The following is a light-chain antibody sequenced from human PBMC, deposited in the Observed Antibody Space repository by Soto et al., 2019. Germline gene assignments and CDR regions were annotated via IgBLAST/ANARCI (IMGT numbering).Light chain of an antibody. CDR3: QQYGGSPLT. Sequence: EIVLTQSPGTLSLSPGETATLSFSASQTIGRTYLAWYQQKAGQAPRLLIYGASSRATGIPDRFSGSGSGTDFTLTISRLAPEDFAVYYCQQYGGSPLTFGGGTKVDIK. J-gene: IGKJ4*01. CDR2: GAS. V-gene: IGKV3-20*01. CDR1: QTIGRTY.